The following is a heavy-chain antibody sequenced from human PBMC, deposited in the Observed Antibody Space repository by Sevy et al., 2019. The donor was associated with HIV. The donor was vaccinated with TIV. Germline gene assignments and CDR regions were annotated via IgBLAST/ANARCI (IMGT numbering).Heavy chain of an antibody. Sequence: SETLSLTCTVSGGSISSYYWSWIRQPPGKGLEWIGYIYYSGSTNYNPSLKSRVTISVDTSKNQFSLKLSSVTSADTAVYYCARGTATYYDFWSGYSHGYYYDGMDVWGQGTTVTVSS. CDR1: GGSISSYY. CDR2: IYYSGST. V-gene: IGHV4-59*01. CDR3: ARGTATYYDFWSGYSHGYYYDGMDV. J-gene: IGHJ6*02. D-gene: IGHD3-3*01.